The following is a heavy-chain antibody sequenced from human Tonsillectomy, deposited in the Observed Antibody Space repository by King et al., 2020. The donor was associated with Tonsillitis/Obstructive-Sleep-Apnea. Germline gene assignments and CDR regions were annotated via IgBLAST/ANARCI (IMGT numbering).Heavy chain of an antibody. V-gene: IGHV4-34*01. CDR1: GGSFRGFY. CDR3: ARQGGGFGAFDI. Sequence: VQLQQRGAGLLKPSETLSLTCAVYGGSFRGFYWSWIRQPPGKGLEWIGEINHSGSTNYNPSLKSRVTISVDTSENQFSLKLTSVTAADTAVYYCARQGGGFGAFDIWGQGTMVTVSS. CDR2: INHSGST. D-gene: IGHD3-3*01. J-gene: IGHJ3*02.